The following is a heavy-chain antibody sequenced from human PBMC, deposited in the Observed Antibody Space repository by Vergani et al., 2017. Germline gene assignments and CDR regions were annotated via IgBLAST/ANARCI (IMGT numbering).Heavy chain of an antibody. CDR3: ANGRPYYYDSSGYYYEG. CDR1: GFTFSSYW. J-gene: IGHJ4*02. D-gene: IGHD3-22*01. Sequence: EVQLVESGGGLVQPGGSLRLSCAASGFTFSSYWMSWVRQAPGKGLEWVANIKQDGSEKYYVDSVKGRFTISRDNAKNTLYLQMNSLRAEDTAVYYCANGRPYYYDSSGYYYEGWGQGTLVTVSS. CDR2: IKQDGSEK. V-gene: IGHV3-7*03.